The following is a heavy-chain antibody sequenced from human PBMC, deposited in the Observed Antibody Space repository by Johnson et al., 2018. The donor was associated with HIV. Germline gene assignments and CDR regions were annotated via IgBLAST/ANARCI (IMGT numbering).Heavy chain of an antibody. J-gene: IGHJ3*01. CDR2: ISYDGINK. CDR3: AREAYYARAFDL. V-gene: IGHV3-30*09. Sequence: MHLVESGGDVVQPGRSLRLSCAASGFTFSTSAMHWVRQAPGKGLKWVATISYDGINKYYADSLKGRFAISRDNSRNTLDLRMDSLRVEDTAVYYCAREAYYARAFDLWGQGTMVTVSS. D-gene: IGHD3-3*01. CDR1: GFTFSTSA.